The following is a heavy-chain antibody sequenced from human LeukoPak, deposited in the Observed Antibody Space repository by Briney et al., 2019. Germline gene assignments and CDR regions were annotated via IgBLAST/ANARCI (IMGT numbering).Heavy chain of an antibody. D-gene: IGHD3-22*01. Sequence: PGGSLRLSCTASGFTFSSYAMNWVRQAPGKGLEWVSAISGSGGSTYYADSVKGRFTISRDNSKNTLYLQMNSLRAEDTAVYYCAKELDSSGYFDYWGQGTLVTVSS. CDR3: AKELDSSGYFDY. J-gene: IGHJ4*02. CDR2: ISGSGGST. V-gene: IGHV3-23*01. CDR1: GFTFSSYA.